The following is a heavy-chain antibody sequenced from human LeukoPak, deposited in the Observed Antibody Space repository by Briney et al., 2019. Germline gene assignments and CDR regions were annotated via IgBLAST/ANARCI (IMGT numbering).Heavy chain of an antibody. CDR3: ARDSSGAFDH. D-gene: IGHD3-10*01. Sequence: GGSLRLSCAASGFTFSSYAMSWVRQAPGKGLEWVSAISGSGGSTYYADSVKGRFTISRDNAKNSLYLQMNSLRAEDTAVYYCARDSSGAFDHWGQGTLVTVSS. V-gene: IGHV3-23*01. CDR1: GFTFSSYA. J-gene: IGHJ4*02. CDR2: ISGSGGST.